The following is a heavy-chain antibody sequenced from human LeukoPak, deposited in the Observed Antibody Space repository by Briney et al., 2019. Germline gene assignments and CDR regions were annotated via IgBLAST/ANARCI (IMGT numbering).Heavy chain of an antibody. CDR3: ARARNGSLDY. Sequence: GGSLRLSCAASGFTFSSYWMHWVQQAPGKGLVWVSRINDDGSSTHSADSVMGRFTISRDNAKNTLYLQLNSLRAEDTAVYYCARARNGSLDYWGQGTLVTVSS. CDR2: INDDGSST. V-gene: IGHV3-74*01. D-gene: IGHD6-19*01. CDR1: GFTFSSYW. J-gene: IGHJ4*02.